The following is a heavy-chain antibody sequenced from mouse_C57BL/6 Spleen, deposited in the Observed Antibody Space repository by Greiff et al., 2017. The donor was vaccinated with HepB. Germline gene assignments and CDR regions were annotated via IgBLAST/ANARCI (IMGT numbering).Heavy chain of an antibody. CDR3: ARPATGYFDY. CDR1: GYTFTSYW. J-gene: IGHJ2*01. D-gene: IGHD6-1*01. Sequence: VQVVESGAELVMPGASVKLSCKASGYTFTSYWMHWVKQRPGQGLEWIGEIDPSDSYTNYNQKFKGKSTLTVDKSSSTAYMQLSSLTSEDSAVYYCARPATGYFDYWGQGTTLTVSS. V-gene: IGHV1-69*01. CDR2: IDPSDSYT.